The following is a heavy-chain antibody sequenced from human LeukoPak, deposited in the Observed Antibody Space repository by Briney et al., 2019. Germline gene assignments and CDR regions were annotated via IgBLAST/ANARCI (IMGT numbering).Heavy chain of an antibody. V-gene: IGHV3-48*02. CDR3: TRDPEALDY. CDR2: IRSSGDVI. J-gene: IGHJ4*02. Sequence: PGGSLRLSCAASGFTLSRYSMNWVRQASGKGLEWVSYIRSSGDVIYYADSVKGRSTISRDIAKNSLFLQMNSLRDEDTAVYYCTRDPEALDYWGRGTLVTVSS. CDR1: GFTLSRYS.